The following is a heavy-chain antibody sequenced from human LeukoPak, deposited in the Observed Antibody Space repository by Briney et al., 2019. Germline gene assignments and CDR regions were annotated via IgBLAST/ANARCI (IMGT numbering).Heavy chain of an antibody. D-gene: IGHD2-15*01. J-gene: IGHJ6*04. CDR1: GGSFSGYY. CDR3: ARAPRYCSGGSCYASRKPPYVMDV. Sequence: PSETLSLTCAVYGGSFSGYYWSWIRQPPGKGLEWIGEINHSGSTNYNPSLKSRVTISVDTSKNQFSLKLSSVTAADTVVYYCARAPRYCSGGSCYASRKPPYVMDVWGKGPTVTASS. V-gene: IGHV4-34*01. CDR2: INHSGST.